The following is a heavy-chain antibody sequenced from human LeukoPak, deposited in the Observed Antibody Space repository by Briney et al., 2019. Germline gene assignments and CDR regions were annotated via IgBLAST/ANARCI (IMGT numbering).Heavy chain of an antibody. CDR2: ISSSGSTI. D-gene: IGHD3-16*01. CDR3: ARGDDYVWGSNIDY. J-gene: IGHJ4*02. CDR1: GFTFSSYE. Sequence: GGSLRLSCAASGFTFSSYEMNWVRQAPGKGLEWASYISSSGSTIYYADSVKGRFTISRDNAKNSLYLQMNSLRAEDTAVYYCARGDDYVWGSNIDYWGQGTLVTVSS. V-gene: IGHV3-48*03.